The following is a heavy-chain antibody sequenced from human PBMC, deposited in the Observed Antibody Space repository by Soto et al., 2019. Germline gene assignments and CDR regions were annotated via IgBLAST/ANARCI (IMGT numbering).Heavy chain of an antibody. CDR3: ARPERVNYYMDV. CDR1: GGSISSGGYY. D-gene: IGHD6-13*01. V-gene: IGHV4-31*03. Sequence: PSETLSLTCTVSGGSISSGGYYWSWIRQHPGKGLEWIGYIYYSGSTYYNPSLKSRVTISVDTSKNQFSLKLSSVTAADTAVYYCARPERVNYYMDVWGKGTTVTVSS. CDR2: IYYSGST. J-gene: IGHJ6*03.